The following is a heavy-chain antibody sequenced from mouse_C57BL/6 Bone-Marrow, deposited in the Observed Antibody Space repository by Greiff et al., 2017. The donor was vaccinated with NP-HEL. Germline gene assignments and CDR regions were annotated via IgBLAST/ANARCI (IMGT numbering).Heavy chain of an antibody. D-gene: IGHD2-4*01. CDR2: INSDGSST. J-gene: IGHJ4*01. Sequence: EVKLVESEGGLVQPGSSMKLSCTTSGFTFSDYYMAWVRQVPEKGLDWVANINSDGSSTYYLDTLKSRFIFSRDNAKNILYLQMSSLKSEDTATYYCASEGGLRRRTYAMDYWGQGTSVTVSS. CDR3: ASEGGLRRRTYAMDY. CDR1: GFTFSDYY. V-gene: IGHV5-16*01.